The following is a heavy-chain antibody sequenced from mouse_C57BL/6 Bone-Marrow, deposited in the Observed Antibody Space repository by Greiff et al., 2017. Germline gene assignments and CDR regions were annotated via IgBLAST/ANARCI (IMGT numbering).Heavy chain of an antibody. CDR1: GYTFTSYW. Sequence: QVQLQQPVAELVRPGSSVKLSCKASGYTFTSYWMDWVQQRPGQGLEWIGNIYPSDSETHYNQKFQDKATLTVDKSSSTAYLQLSSLTSEDSAVYYSARRPLYDGCSYDKAKDYWGQGTSVTVSS. J-gene: IGHJ4*01. V-gene: IGHV1-61*01. CDR3: ARRPLYDGCSYDKAKDY. CDR2: IYPSDSET. D-gene: IGHD1-1*01.